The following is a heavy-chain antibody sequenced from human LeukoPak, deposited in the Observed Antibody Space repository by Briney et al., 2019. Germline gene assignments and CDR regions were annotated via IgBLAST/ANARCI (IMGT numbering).Heavy chain of an antibody. Sequence: PGGSLRLSCAASGFTFSSYAMSWVRQAPGKGLEWVSAISGSGGSTYYADSVKGRFTISRDNSKNTPYLQMNSLRAEDTAVYYCATIKRGNIYGYFDFWGQGILVTVSS. V-gene: IGHV3-23*01. CDR2: ISGSGGST. D-gene: IGHD5-18*01. CDR1: GFTFSSYA. J-gene: IGHJ4*02. CDR3: ATIKRGNIYGYFDF.